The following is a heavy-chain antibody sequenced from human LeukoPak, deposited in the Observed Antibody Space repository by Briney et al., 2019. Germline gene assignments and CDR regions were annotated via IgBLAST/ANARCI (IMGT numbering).Heavy chain of an antibody. J-gene: IGHJ6*02. CDR2: IHYDGAT. CDR1: GGSISGRRYY. V-gene: IGHV4-39*01. Sequence: SETLSLTCSVSGGSISGRRYYWGWIRQPPGRGLEWIGSIHYDGATYYNPSLKSRVTMSVDTSKNQVSLKLKSGTAADTAVYYCARGSAPSKGGFWGGYYTDYYYGMGGWGQGTTVTVSS. D-gene: IGHD3-3*01. CDR3: ARGSAPSKGGFWGGYYTDYYYGMGG.